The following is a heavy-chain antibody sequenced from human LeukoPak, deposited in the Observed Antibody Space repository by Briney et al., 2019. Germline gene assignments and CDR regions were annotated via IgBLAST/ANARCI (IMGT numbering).Heavy chain of an antibody. V-gene: IGHV1-3*03. CDR2: INAGNGNT. D-gene: IGHD3-22*01. Sequence: ASVKVSCKASGYTFTSYAMHWVRQAPGQRLEWMGWINAGNGNTKYSQEFQGRVTITRDTSASTAYMELSSLRSEDMAVYYCARSTVVYYDSSGYYYGEDWFDPWGQGTLVTVSS. CDR3: ARSTVVYYDSSGYYYGEDWFDP. CDR1: GYTFTSYA. J-gene: IGHJ5*02.